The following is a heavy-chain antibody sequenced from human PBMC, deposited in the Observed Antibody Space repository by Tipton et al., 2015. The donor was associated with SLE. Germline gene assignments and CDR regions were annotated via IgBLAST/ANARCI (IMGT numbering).Heavy chain of an antibody. Sequence: TLSLTCIVSDDSVSSAYYWAWIRQPPGKGLQWIACIYRTGTTYVNPSLKSRVSMSMDTSNNRFSLTMTSPTVADTAVYYCARSWSGRREFDYWGPGTLVTVSS. CDR1: DDSVSSAYY. CDR3: ARSWSGRREFDY. CDR2: IYRTGTT. J-gene: IGHJ4*02. V-gene: IGHV4-38-2*02. D-gene: IGHD1-26*01.